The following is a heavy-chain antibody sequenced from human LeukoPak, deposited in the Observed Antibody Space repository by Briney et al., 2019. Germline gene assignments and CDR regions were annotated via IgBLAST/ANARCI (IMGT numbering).Heavy chain of an antibody. CDR1: GGTFSSYA. D-gene: IGHD2-2*02. V-gene: IGHV1-69*05. CDR3: ARGRIVVVPAAIGSPYYYMDV. Sequence: ASVKVSCKASGGTFSSYAISWVRQAPGQGLEWMGGIIPIFGTANYAQKFQGRVTITTDESTSTAYMELSSLRSEDTAVYYCARGRIVVVPAAIGSPYYYMDVWGQGTTVTVSS. CDR2: IIPIFGTA. J-gene: IGHJ6*03.